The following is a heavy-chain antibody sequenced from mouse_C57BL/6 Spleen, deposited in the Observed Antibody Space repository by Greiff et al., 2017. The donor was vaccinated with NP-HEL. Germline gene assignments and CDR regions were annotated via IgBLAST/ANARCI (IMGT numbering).Heavy chain of an antibody. CDR2: IYPGDGDT. V-gene: IGHV1-80*01. CDR1: GYAFSSYW. D-gene: IGHD2-1*01. Sequence: VQLQQSGAELVKPGASVKISCKASGYAFSSYWMNWVKQRPGKGLEWIGQIYPGDGDTNYNGKFKGKATLTADNSSSTAYMQLSSLTAEDSAVYYCARSGGNCSPGDCDVWGTGTTVTVSA. CDR3: ARSGGNCSPGDCDV. J-gene: IGHJ1*03.